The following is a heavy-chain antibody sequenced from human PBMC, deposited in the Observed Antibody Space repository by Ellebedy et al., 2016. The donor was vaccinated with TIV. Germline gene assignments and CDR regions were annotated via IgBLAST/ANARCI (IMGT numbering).Heavy chain of an antibody. J-gene: IGHJ5*02. CDR3: ATVRGEGS. CDR1: GFTFSSYS. CDR2: ISYDGSNK. D-gene: IGHD3-10*01. Sequence: GGSLRLXXAASGFTFSSYSMNWVRQAPGKGLEWVAVISYDGSNKYYADSVKGRFTISRDNSKNTLYLQMNSLRAEDTAVYYCATVRGEGSWGQGTLVTVSS. V-gene: IGHV3-30*03.